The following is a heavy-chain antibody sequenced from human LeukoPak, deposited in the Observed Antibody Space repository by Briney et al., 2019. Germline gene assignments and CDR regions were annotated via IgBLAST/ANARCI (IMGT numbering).Heavy chain of an antibody. CDR2: INHSGST. D-gene: IGHD3-10*01. V-gene: IGHV4-34*01. CDR3: ARVSGEPLSRPYYFDY. J-gene: IGHJ4*02. CDR1: GGSFSGYY. Sequence: PSETLSLTCAVYGGSFSGYYWSWIRQPPGKGLEWIGEINHSGSTNYNPSLKSRVTISVDTSKNQFSLKLSSVTAADTAVYYCARVSGEPLSRPYYFDYWGQGTLVTVSS.